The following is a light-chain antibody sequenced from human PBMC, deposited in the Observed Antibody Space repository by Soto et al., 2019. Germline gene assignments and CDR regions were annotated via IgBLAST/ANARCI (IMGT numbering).Light chain of an antibody. CDR1: SSDIDYYNY. Sequence: QSALTQPAAVSGSLGQSVTISCTGTSSDIDYYNYVSWYQQHPGKAPKLLIYDVGNRPSGVSVRFSGSKSDNTASLTISGLQAEDEADYYCNSYTGSSSLSVVFGGGTKLTVL. CDR3: NSYTGSSSLSVV. V-gene: IGLV2-14*01. CDR2: DVG. J-gene: IGLJ2*01.